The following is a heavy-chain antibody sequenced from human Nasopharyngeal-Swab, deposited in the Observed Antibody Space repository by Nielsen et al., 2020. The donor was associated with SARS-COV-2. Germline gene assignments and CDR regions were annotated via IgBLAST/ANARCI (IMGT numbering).Heavy chain of an antibody. J-gene: IGHJ4*02. CDR3: AREEDTAMVPYYFDY. D-gene: IGHD5-18*01. CDR2: IIPILGIA. CDR1: GGTFSSYA. V-gene: IGHV1-69*04. Sequence: SVKVSCKASGGTFSSYAISWVRQAPGQGLEWMGRIIPILGIANYAQKFQGRVTITADKSTSTAYMELSSLKSEDTAVYYCAREEDTAMVPYYFDYWGQGTLVTVSS.